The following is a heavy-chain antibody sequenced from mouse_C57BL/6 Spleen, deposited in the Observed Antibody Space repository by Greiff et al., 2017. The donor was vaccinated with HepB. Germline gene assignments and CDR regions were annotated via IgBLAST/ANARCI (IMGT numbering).Heavy chain of an antibody. V-gene: IGHV5-9-1*02. CDR2: ISSGGDYI. CDR1: GFTFSSYA. CDR3: TRGPITTVGGNFDV. Sequence: EVKVVESGEGLVKPGGSLKLSCAASGFTFSSYAMSWVRQTPEKRLEWVAYISSGGDYIYYADTVKGRFTISRDNARNTLYLQMSSLKSEDTAMYYCTRGPITTVGGNFDVWGTGTTVTVSS. D-gene: IGHD1-1*01. J-gene: IGHJ1*03.